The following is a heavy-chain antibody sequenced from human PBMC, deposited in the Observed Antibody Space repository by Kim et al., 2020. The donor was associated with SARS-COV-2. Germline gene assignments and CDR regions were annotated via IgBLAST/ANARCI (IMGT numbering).Heavy chain of an antibody. D-gene: IGHD6-25*01. CDR3: AKAGAAGSRDGYNR. V-gene: IGHV3-23*05. J-gene: IGHJ1*01. Sequence: GGSLRLSCAASGFSFGRYVMSWVRQAPGKGLESVSVVDASGDVTYYATFVEGRFTISRDNSKSTLYLQMNSLRVEDMAVYYCAKAGAAGSRDGYNRWGQG. CDR1: GFSFGRYV. CDR2: VDASGDVT.